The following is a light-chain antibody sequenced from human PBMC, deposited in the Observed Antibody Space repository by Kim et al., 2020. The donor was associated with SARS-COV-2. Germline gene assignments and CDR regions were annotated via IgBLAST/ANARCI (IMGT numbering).Light chain of an antibody. CDR3: QAWDSSTAWV. CDR2: QNN. J-gene: IGLJ3*02. CDR1: HMGDKY. V-gene: IGLV3-1*01. Sequence: VSPKKTTSITRSEGHMGDKYACWYQQKPGPSPLLVIYQNNQPPAGTPERFSGSNAGKTATLTTGGTQAMDEADYYCQAWDSSTAWVFGGGTQLTVL.